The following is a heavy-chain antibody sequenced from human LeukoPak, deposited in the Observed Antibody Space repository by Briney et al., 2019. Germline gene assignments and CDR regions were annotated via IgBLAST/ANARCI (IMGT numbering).Heavy chain of an antibody. CDR2: ISGSGGST. Sequence: PGGSLRLSCAASGFTFSSYAMSWVRQAPGKGLEWVSAISGSGGSTYYADSVKGRFTISRDNSKNTLYLQMNSLRAEDTAVYYCAKSGFVGVPAAIYYFDYWGQGTLVTVSS. J-gene: IGHJ4*02. V-gene: IGHV3-23*01. CDR1: GFTFSSYA. CDR3: AKSGFVGVPAAIYYFDY. D-gene: IGHD2-2*02.